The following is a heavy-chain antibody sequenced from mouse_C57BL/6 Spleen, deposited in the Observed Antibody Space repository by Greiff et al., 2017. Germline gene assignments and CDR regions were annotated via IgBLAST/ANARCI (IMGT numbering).Heavy chain of an antibody. V-gene: IGHV5-4*01. CDR2: ISDGGSYT. J-gene: IGHJ1*03. D-gene: IGHD1-1*01. Sequence: EVMLVESGGGLVKPGGSLKLSCAASGFTFSSYAMSWVRQTPEKRLEWVATISDGGSYTYYPDNVKGRFTISRDNAKNNLYLQMSHLKSEDTAMYYCARDGITTVVATYWYFDVWGTGTTVTVSS. CDR1: GFTFSSYA. CDR3: ARDGITTVVATYWYFDV.